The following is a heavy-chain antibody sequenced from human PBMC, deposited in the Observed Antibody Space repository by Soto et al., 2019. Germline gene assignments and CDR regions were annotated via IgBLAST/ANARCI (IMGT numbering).Heavy chain of an antibody. V-gene: IGHV3-30*03. CDR1: GFTFSSYG. D-gene: IGHD5-12*01. CDR3: AGGLRSY. Sequence: QVQLVESGGGVVQPGRSLRLSCAASGFTFSSYGMHWVRQAPGKGLEWVAVISYDGSNKYYADSVKGRFTISRDNSKNPLYLQMNSLRAEDTAVYYCAGGLRSYWGQGTLVTVSS. CDR2: ISYDGSNK. J-gene: IGHJ4*02.